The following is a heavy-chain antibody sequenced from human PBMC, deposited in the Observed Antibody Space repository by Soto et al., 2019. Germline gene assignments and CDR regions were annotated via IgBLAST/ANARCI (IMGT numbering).Heavy chain of an antibody. Sequence: QVQLVQSGAEVKKPGSSVKVSCKASGGTFSSYTISWVRQAPGQGLEWMGRIIPILGIANYAQKFQGRVTISADKSTSKAYMELSSLRPEDTAVYYCAREDSSSWQPSNYYYYGMDVWGQGTTVTVSS. D-gene: IGHD6-13*01. CDR3: AREDSSSWQPSNYYYYGMDV. J-gene: IGHJ6*02. V-gene: IGHV1-69*02. CDR1: GGTFSSYT. CDR2: IIPILGIA.